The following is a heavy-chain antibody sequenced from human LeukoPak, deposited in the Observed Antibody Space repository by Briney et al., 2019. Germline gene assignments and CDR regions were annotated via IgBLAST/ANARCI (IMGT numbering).Heavy chain of an antibody. CDR3: ARGSHYSSTSCYPYYYMDV. Sequence: GGSLRLSCAASGFTCNNYNINWVRQAPGKGLEWVSYISSGSTTIYYADSVKRRFTISRDNAKNSLYLQMNSLRAEDTAVYYCARGSHYSSTSCYPYYYMDVWGKGTTVTVSS. D-gene: IGHD2-2*01. V-gene: IGHV3-48*01. J-gene: IGHJ6*03. CDR2: ISSGSTTI. CDR1: GFTCNNYN.